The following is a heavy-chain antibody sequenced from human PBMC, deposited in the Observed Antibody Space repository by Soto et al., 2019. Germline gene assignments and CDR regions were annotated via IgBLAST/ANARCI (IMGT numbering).Heavy chain of an antibody. CDR3: ARDMDSSDYFVKWFEP. D-gene: IGHD6-19*01. Sequence: GGSLRLSCTASGFSFSSYAMYWFRQPPGKGLEWVAVISHDGINKHYADSVKGRVTVSRDNSNHSLDLQLNSLRGEDTAMYYCARDMDSSDYFVKWFEPWGQGTLVTVSS. J-gene: IGHJ5*02. CDR1: GFSFSSYA. V-gene: IGHV3-30-3*01. CDR2: ISHDGINK.